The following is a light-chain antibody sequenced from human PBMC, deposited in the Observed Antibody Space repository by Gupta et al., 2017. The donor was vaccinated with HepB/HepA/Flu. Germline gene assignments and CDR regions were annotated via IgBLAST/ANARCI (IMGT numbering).Light chain of an antibody. V-gene: IGLV1-44*01. J-gene: IGLJ3*02. CDR3: TAWDDSLHGRV. CDR2: SYD. Sequence: QSVLTQPPSASGTPGQRVTISCSGSSSNIGSNTVTWYQHLPGTAPKLLIHSYDQRPSGVPDRFSCSKSGTSAFPDISGLQYEDEADYYCTAWDDSLHGRVFGGGTKLTVL. CDR1: SSNIGSNT.